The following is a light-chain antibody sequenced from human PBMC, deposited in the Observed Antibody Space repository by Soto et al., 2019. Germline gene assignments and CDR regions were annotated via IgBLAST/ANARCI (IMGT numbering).Light chain of an antibody. CDR1: QSVSSN. CDR3: QQYHNWPPIT. CDR2: GPS. Sequence: EIVMTQSPATQSVSPGERATLSCRASQSVSSNLAWYQQKPGQPPRLIIYGPSTRATGIPARFSGSGSGTEFTLTISSLQSEDFAIYYCQQYHNWPPITFGQGTRLEIK. V-gene: IGKV3-15*01. J-gene: IGKJ5*01.